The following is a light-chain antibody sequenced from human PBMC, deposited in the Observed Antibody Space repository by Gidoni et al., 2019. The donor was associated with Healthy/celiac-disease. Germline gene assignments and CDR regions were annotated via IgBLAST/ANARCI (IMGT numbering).Light chain of an antibody. CDR1: QSISSW. Sequence: DIQMTQSPSTLSASVGDRVTITCRASQSISSWLAWYQQKPGKAPKLLIYEASSLESGVPSRFSGSGSGTEFTLTISSLQPDDFATYYCQQYNSESATFGQGTKLEIK. J-gene: IGKJ2*01. V-gene: IGKV1-5*03. CDR2: EAS. CDR3: QQYNSESAT.